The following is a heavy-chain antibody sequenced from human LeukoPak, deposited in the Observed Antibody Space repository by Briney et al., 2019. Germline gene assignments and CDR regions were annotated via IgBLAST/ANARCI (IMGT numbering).Heavy chain of an antibody. V-gene: IGHV3-30*02. J-gene: IGHJ4*02. D-gene: IGHD3-3*01. Sequence: PGGSLRLSCAASGFTFSSYGMHWVRQAPGKGLEWVAFIRYDGSNKYYADSVKGRFTISRDNSKNTLYLQMNSLRAEDTAVYYCAKDLNTIFGVVTPDYWGQGTLVTVSS. CDR1: GFTFSSYG. CDR3: AKDLNTIFGVVTPDY. CDR2: IRYDGSNK.